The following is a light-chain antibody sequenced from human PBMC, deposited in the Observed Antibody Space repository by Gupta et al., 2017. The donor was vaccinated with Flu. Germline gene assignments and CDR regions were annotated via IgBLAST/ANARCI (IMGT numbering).Light chain of an antibody. V-gene: IGKV1-39*01. Sequence: DIEMTTSPSSLSASVGDRVTITCRASQSIISYLNWYQQKPGKAPKLLIYDASSWQSGVPSRFSGSGSGTDFTLTISSRQPEDFATYYCQQSDSTPYTFGQGTKLEIK. CDR2: DAS. CDR1: QSIISY. J-gene: IGKJ2*01. CDR3: QQSDSTPYT.